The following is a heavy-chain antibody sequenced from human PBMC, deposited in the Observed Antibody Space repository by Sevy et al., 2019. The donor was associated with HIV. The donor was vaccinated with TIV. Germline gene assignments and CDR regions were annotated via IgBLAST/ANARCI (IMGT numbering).Heavy chain of an antibody. V-gene: IGHV3-7*01. CDR1: GFTFSSYW. CDR3: ARDLPPPPYYDFWSGYYTRGNTYYYYGMDV. J-gene: IGHJ6*02. Sequence: GGSLRLSCAASGFTFSSYWMSWVRQAPGKGPEWVANIKQDGSEKYYVDSVKGRFTISRDNAKNSLYLQMNSLRAEDTAVYYCARDLPPPPYYDFWSGYYTRGNTYYYYGMDVWGQGTTVTVSS. D-gene: IGHD3-3*01. CDR2: IKQDGSEK.